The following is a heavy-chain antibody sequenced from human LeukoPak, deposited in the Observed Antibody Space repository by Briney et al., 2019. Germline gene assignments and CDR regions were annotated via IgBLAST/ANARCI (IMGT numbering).Heavy chain of an antibody. V-gene: IGHV3-21*01. J-gene: IGHJ4*02. Sequence: GGSLRLSCAASGSTFSSYSMNWVRQAPGKGLEWVSSIGSSSSYIYYADSVKGRFTISRDNAKNSLYLQMNSLRAEDTAVYYCARGSGSGYDYDYWGQGTLVTVSS. D-gene: IGHD5-12*01. CDR3: ARGSGSGYDYDY. CDR1: GSTFSSYS. CDR2: IGSSSSYI.